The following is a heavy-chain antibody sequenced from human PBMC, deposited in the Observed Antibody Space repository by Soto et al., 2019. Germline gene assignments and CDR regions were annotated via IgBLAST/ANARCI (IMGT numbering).Heavy chain of an antibody. V-gene: IGHV3-33*03. J-gene: IGHJ4*02. CDR1: GLTFTSYS. CDR3: ATLPSGRGFDY. CDR2: FWYDASDK. D-gene: IGHD3-10*01. Sequence: GGSLRLSCVVSGLTFTSYSMHWVRQAPGKGLEWVATFWYDASDKTYANSVRGRFTITRHNAENSVFLQMTSLRVEDTAVYYCATLPSGRGFDYWGQGSPVTVSS.